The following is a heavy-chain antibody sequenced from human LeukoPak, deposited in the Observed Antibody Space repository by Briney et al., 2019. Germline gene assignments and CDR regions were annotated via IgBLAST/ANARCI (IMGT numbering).Heavy chain of an antibody. CDR1: GFTFRDYY. Sequence: GESLRLSCAASGFTFRDYYMSWIRQAPGKGLEWVSYIGTGGTPIYYADSVKGRFTISRDDAKSSLYLQMNNVRAEDSAFYYCARIYGGYWGKGALVSVSS. J-gene: IGHJ4*02. CDR3: ARIYGGY. CDR2: IGTGGTPI. V-gene: IGHV3-11*01. D-gene: IGHD3-16*01.